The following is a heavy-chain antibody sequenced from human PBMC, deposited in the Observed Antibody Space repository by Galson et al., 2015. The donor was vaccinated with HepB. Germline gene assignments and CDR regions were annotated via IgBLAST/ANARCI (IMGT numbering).Heavy chain of an antibody. CDR1: GFTFSSSA. J-gene: IGHJ4*02. Sequence: SLRLSCAASGFTFSSSAMSWVRQAPGKGLEWVSAISGSGGSTYYAGCVKGRFTISRDNSKNTLYLQMNSLRAEDTAVYYCAKAMGRWLQTFDYWGQGTLVTVSS. CDR3: AKAMGRWLQTFDY. V-gene: IGHV3-23*01. D-gene: IGHD5-24*01. CDR2: ISGSGGST.